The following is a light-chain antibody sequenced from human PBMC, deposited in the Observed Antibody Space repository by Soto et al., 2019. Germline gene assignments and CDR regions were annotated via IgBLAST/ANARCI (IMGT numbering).Light chain of an antibody. CDR3: QQYKTYWT. CDR1: QSVSSW. Sequence: DIRMTQSPSTLSASVGDRVTITCRASQSVSSWLAWFQQKPGKAPKLLIYKASNLQSGVSSRFSGGGSGTEFTLTISSLQPDDFATYYCQQYKTYWTFGPGTKVEIK. J-gene: IGKJ1*01. V-gene: IGKV1-5*03. CDR2: KAS.